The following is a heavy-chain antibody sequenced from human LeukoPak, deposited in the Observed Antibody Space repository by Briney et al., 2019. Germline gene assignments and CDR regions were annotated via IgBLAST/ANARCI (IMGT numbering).Heavy chain of an antibody. J-gene: IGHJ5*02. Sequence: GGSLRLSCAASGFTFSSYAMHWVRQAPGKGLEWVAVISYDGSNKYYADSVKGRFTISRDNSKNTLYLQMNSLRAEDTAVYYCARGVVLVVITSSYTWFDPWGQGTLVTVSS. CDR1: GFTFSSYA. CDR3: ARGVVLVVITSSYTWFDP. V-gene: IGHV3-30-3*01. D-gene: IGHD3-22*01. CDR2: ISYDGSNK.